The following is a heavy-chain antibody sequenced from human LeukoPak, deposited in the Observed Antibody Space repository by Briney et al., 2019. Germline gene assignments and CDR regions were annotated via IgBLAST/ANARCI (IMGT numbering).Heavy chain of an antibody. CDR2: MNSDGSST. CDR3: ARVRGESPRWFDP. D-gene: IGHD3-10*01. Sequence: PGGSLRLSCAASGFTFSSYAMSWVRQAPGKGLEWVAHMNSDGSSTNYADSVKGRFTISRDNAKNMLYLQMNSLRADDTGVYYCARVRGESPRWFDPWGQGTLVTVSS. V-gene: IGHV3-74*01. J-gene: IGHJ5*02. CDR1: GFTFSSYA.